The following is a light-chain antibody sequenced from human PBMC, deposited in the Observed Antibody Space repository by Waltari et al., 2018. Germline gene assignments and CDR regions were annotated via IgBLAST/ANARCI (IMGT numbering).Light chain of an antibody. Sequence: ENVLTQSPGTLSLSPGERATLSCRDSQSVTSSSLAWYQQKPGQAPRLLISGASSRATGIPDRFSGSGSGTDFTLTISRLEPEDFAVYYCQQYGSLPHTFGQGTNLEIK. J-gene: IGKJ2*01. CDR3: QQYGSLPHT. CDR2: GAS. V-gene: IGKV3-20*01. CDR1: QSVTSSS.